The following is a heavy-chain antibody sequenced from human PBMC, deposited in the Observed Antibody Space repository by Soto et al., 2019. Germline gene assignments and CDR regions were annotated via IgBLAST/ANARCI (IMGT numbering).Heavy chain of an antibody. D-gene: IGHD3-22*01. Sequence: QVQLVESGGGVVQPGRSLRLSCVASRFTFSLYGMHWVRQAPGKGLEWVADIWYDGTNKYYADSVKGRFAISRDNSKNTLNLQMKSLSAEEKAVYYCARDRISYYDSSGYRSYYGMDVWGQGTTVTVSS. CDR2: IWYDGTNK. CDR3: ARDRISYYDSSGYRSYYGMDV. CDR1: RFTFSLYG. V-gene: IGHV3-33*01. J-gene: IGHJ6*02.